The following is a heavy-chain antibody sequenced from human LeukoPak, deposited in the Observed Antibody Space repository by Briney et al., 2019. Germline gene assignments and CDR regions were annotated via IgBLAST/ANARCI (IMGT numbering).Heavy chain of an antibody. D-gene: IGHD3-22*01. CDR1: GGSISSGGYY. V-gene: IGHV4-31*03. J-gene: IGHJ4*02. CDR2: IYYSGST. Sequence: TSETLSLTCTVSGGSISSGGYYWSWIRQHPGKGLEWIGYIYYSGSTYYNPSLKSRVTISVDTSKNQFSLELSSVTAADTAVYYCARAKGRLLHDYWGQGTLVTVSS. CDR3: ARAKGRLLHDY.